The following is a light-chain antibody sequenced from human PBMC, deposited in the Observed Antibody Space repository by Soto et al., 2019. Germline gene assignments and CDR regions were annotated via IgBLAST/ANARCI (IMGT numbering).Light chain of an antibody. V-gene: IGKV1-5*01. CDR3: QRTDTFPQT. CDR2: DAS. J-gene: IGKJ4*01. CDR1: QNINNW. Sequence: DIQMTQSPSTLSASVGDRVTITCRASQNINNWVAWYQQKPGKASKFLIYDASTLASGVPLRFSSSGFCTEFTHPISSLPPEDFATYYCQRTDTFPQTFGG.